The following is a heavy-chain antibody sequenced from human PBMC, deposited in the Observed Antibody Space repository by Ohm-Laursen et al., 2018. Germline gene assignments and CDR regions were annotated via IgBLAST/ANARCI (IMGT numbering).Heavy chain of an antibody. D-gene: IGHD3-10*01. CDR1: GLTFADYA. Sequence: SLRLSCAASGLTFADYAMHWVRQAPGKGLEWVAVIWYDGSNKYYADSVKGRFTISRDNSKNTLYLQMNSLRAEDTAVYYCARDSSGSGGDSDYWGQGTLVTVSS. V-gene: IGHV3-33*08. J-gene: IGHJ4*02. CDR2: IWYDGSNK. CDR3: ARDSSGSGGDSDY.